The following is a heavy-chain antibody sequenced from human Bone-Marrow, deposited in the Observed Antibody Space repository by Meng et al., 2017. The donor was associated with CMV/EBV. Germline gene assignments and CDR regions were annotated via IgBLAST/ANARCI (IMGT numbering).Heavy chain of an antibody. D-gene: IGHD2-21*01. CDR2: ISSSSSYI. CDR1: GFTFSSYS. J-gene: IGHJ4*02. CDR3: AKGGAVIAMSFDY. Sequence: GESLKISCAASGFTFSSYSMNWVRQAPGKGLEWVSFISSSSSYIYYADSVKGRFTISRDNVKNSLYLQMNSLRAEDTAVYYCAKGGAVIAMSFDYWGQGALVTVSS. V-gene: IGHV3-21*01.